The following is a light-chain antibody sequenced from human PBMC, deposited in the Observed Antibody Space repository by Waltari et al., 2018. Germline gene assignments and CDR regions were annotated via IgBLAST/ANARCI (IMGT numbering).Light chain of an antibody. CDR3: VQAMAFPLT. Sequence: DIVMTQTPLFLPITPGEPASISCRSSQSLLYGNGKTYLHWYLQKPGQSPQLLIYGGSNRASGVPDRFSGSGSGTDFTLKISKVEAEDVGVYYCVQAMAFPLTFGGGTKVEIK. J-gene: IGKJ4*01. V-gene: IGKV2-40*01. CDR1: QSLLYGNGKTY. CDR2: GGS.